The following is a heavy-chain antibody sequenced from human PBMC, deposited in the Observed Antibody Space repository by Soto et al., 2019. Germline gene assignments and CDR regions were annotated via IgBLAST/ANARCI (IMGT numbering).Heavy chain of an antibody. CDR2: INFDGSSA. D-gene: IGHD6-19*01. J-gene: IGHJ4*02. CDR1: GFAFSSSW. V-gene: IGHV3-74*01. CDR3: ARGPIGWYGFDY. Sequence: EVQLVESGGGLVQPGGSLRLSCAGSGFAFSSSWMHWVRQDPGKGLVWVSRINFDGSSAYYADSVKGRFTISRDNAKNTLYLEMNSLRAEDTAVYHCARGPIGWYGFDYWGQGTLVTVSS.